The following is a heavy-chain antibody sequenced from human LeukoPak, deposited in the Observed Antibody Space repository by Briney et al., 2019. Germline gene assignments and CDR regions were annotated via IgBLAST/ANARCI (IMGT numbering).Heavy chain of an antibody. D-gene: IGHD2-8*01. J-gene: IGHJ4*02. V-gene: IGHV3-7*03. CDR2: IKGDGSEK. Sequence: PGGSLRLSCAASEFTFSSYWMSWVRQAPGKGLEWVANIKGDGSEKYNVDSVKGRFTISRDNANTSLFLEINSLRAGHAATSYCARERGVRYVARGYLDYWAQGTLVTVSS. CDR1: EFTFSSYW. CDR3: ARERGVRYVARGYLDY.